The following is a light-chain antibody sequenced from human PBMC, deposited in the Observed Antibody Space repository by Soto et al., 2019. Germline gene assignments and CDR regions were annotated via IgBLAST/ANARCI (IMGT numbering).Light chain of an antibody. Sequence: PQYPSTLSASVGDRVTFTCRASQGISSWLAWYQQKPGQAPRLLIYGASNRATGIPDRFSGSGSGTDFTLTISRLEPEDFAVYYCQQYGSSGTFGQGTKVDI. CDR3: QQYGSSGT. CDR1: QGISSW. V-gene: IGKV3-20*01. CDR2: GAS. J-gene: IGKJ1*01.